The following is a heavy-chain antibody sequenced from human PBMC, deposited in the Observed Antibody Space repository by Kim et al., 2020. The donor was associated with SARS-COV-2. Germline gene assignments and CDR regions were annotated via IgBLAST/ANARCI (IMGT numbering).Heavy chain of an antibody. Sequence: ASVKVSCKASGYTFTSYYMHWVRQAPGQGLEWMGIINPSGGSTSYAQKFQGRVTMTRDTSTSTVYMELSSLRSEDTAVYYCARERRVGSGSFSAYYYYYGMDVWGQGTTVTVSS. CDR3: ARERRVGSGSFSAYYYYYGMDV. J-gene: IGHJ6*02. V-gene: IGHV1-46*01. CDR2: INPSGGST. D-gene: IGHD3-10*01. CDR1: GYTFTSYY.